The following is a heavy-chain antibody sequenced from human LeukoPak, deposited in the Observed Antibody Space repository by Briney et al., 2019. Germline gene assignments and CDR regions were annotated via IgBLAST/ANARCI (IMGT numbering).Heavy chain of an antibody. D-gene: IGHD3-9*01. CDR2: ISGSGGST. CDR3: AKDYDNYDILTGLSDY. J-gene: IGHJ4*02. Sequence: GGSLRLSCAASGFTFSSYAMTWVRQALGKGLEWVSGISGSGGSTYYADSVKGRFTISRDNSKNTLYLQMNSLRAEDTAVYYCAKDYDNYDILTGLSDYWGQGTLVTVSS. V-gene: IGHV3-23*01. CDR1: GFTFSSYA.